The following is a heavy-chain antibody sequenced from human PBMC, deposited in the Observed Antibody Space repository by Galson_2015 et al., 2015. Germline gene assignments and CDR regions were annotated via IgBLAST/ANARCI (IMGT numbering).Heavy chain of an antibody. V-gene: IGHV3-30-3*01. CDR3: ATSGSFFDI. Sequence: SLRLSCAASGFTFSSYAMHWVRQAPGKGLEWVAVVSYDGSNKYYADSVKGRFTISRDNSKNTLYLQMNSLRAEDTAVYYCATSGSFFDIWGQGTMVTVSS. CDR2: VSYDGSNK. CDR1: GFTFSSYA. J-gene: IGHJ3*02. D-gene: IGHD1-26*01.